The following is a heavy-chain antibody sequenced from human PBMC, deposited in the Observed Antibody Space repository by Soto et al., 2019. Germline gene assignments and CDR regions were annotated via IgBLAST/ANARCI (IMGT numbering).Heavy chain of an antibody. V-gene: IGHV3-23*01. Sequence: PGGSLRLSCAASGFTFSSYAMSWVRQAPGKGLEWVSAISGSGGSTYYADSVKGRFTISRDNSKNTLYLQMNSLRAEDTAVYYCAKADTPMDRKPYYYSGMDVWGQGTTATVSS. D-gene: IGHD5-18*01. CDR3: AKADTPMDRKPYYYSGMDV. J-gene: IGHJ6*02. CDR1: GFTFSSYA. CDR2: ISGSGGST.